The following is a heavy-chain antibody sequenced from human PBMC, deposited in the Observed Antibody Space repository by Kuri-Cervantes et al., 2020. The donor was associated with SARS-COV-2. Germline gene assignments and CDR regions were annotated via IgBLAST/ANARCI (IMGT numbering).Heavy chain of an antibody. CDR3: ARDKDGIEEFDY. Sequence: GESLKISCAVSGFTFGNYGMNWVRQAPGKGLEWVAHINSISSNIGYADSVKGRFTISRDNAKNSLYLQMNSLRADDTALYYCARDKDGIEEFDYWGQGTLVTVSS. CDR1: GFTFGNYG. D-gene: IGHD5-24*01. V-gene: IGHV3-48*04. CDR2: INSISSNI. J-gene: IGHJ4*02.